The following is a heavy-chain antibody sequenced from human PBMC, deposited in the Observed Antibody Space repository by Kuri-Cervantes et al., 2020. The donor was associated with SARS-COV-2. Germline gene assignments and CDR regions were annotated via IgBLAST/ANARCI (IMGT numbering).Heavy chain of an antibody. CDR2: VSYSGSA. J-gene: IGHJ5*02. V-gene: IGHV4-39*07. Sequence: SETLSLTCTVSGDSISNTNYYWGWIRQPPGKGLEWIGSVSYSGSAYYNPSLKSRVTISVDTSKNQFSLKLSSETAADTAVYYCARDPNANHNNWFDPWGQGTLVTVSS. D-gene: IGHD4/OR15-4a*01. CDR1: GDSISNTNYY. CDR3: ARDPNANHNNWFDP.